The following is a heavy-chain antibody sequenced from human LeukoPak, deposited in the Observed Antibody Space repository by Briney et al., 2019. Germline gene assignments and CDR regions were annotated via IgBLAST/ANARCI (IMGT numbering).Heavy chain of an antibody. CDR1: GFTFSSYG. CDR2: IRYDGSNK. D-gene: IGHD2-2*01. Sequence: GGSLRLSCEASGFTFSSYGMHWVRQAPGKGLEWVAFIRYDGSNKYYADSVRGRFTISRDNSKNTLYLQMNSLRAEDTAVYYCAKDWYCSSTSCFIFDYWGQGALVTVSS. J-gene: IGHJ4*02. CDR3: AKDWYCSSTSCFIFDY. V-gene: IGHV3-30*02.